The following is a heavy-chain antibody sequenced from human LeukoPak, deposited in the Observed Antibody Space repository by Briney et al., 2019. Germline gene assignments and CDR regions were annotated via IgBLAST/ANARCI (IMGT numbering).Heavy chain of an antibody. CDR2: IYPGDSDT. D-gene: IGHD3-16*01. J-gene: IGHJ3*02. CDR3: ARHTQYDVGAFDI. CDR1: GYSSTSYW. V-gene: IGHV5-51*01. Sequence: GESLKISCKGSGYSSTSYWIGWVRQMPGKGLEWMGIIYPGDSDTRYSPSFQGQVTISADKSISTAYLQWSSLKASDTAMYYCARHTQYDVGAFDIWGQGTMVTVSS.